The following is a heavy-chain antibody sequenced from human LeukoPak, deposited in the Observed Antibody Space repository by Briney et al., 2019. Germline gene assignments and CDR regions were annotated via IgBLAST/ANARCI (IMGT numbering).Heavy chain of an antibody. CDR3: ARLKHDPPSGSGMT. CDR1: SESFSGYF. CDR2: INHSGST. Sequence: SETLSLTCAIYSESFSGYFWSWIRQPPGKGLEWIGEINHSGSTNYNPSLKSRVTISVDTSKNQFSLKLSSVTAADTAVYYCARLKHDPPSGSGMTWGQGTLVTVSS. D-gene: IGHD3-10*01. V-gene: IGHV4-34*01. J-gene: IGHJ4*02.